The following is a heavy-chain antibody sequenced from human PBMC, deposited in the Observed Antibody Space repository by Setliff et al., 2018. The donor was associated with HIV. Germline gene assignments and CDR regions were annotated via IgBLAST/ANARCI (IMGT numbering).Heavy chain of an antibody. CDR2: ISSSGNT. J-gene: IGHJ4*02. CDR1: GGSISSTSYY. CDR3: AKTSGRYFDMFDN. V-gene: IGHV4-39*01. Sequence: SETLSLTCTVSGGSISSTSYYWGWIRQPPGTGLEWIGSISSSGNTYYNPSLKSRVTTSVDTPKNQFSLKLNCVTAADTAVYYCAKTSGRYFDMFDNWGQGTLVTVSS. D-gene: IGHD3-9*01.